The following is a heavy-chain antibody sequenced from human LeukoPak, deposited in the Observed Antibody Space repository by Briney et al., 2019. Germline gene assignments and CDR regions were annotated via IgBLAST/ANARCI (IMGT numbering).Heavy chain of an antibody. D-gene: IGHD3-16*01. CDR1: GGSISSGDYY. CDR3: ARAPWGDYVDY. J-gene: IGHJ4*02. V-gene: IGHV4-30-4*01. CDR2: IYYSGST. Sequence: SQTLSLTCTVSGGSISSGDYYWSWIRQPPGKGLEWIGYIYYSGSTYYNPSIKSRVTISVDTSKNQFSLKLSSVTAADTAVYYCARAPWGDYVDYWGQGTLVTVSS.